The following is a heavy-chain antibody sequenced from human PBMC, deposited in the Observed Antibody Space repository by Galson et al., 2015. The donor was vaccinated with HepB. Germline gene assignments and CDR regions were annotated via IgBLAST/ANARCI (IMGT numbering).Heavy chain of an antibody. CDR1: GFTFSSYE. D-gene: IGHD5-18*01. J-gene: IGHJ6*02. V-gene: IGHV3-48*03. CDR2: ISSSGSTI. Sequence: SLRLSCAASGFTFSSYEMNWVRQAPGKGLEWVSYISSSGSTIYYADSVKGRFTISRDNAKNSLYLQMNSLRAEDTAVYYCARDWEVGYSFMDVWGQGTTVTVSS. CDR3: ARDWEVGYSFMDV.